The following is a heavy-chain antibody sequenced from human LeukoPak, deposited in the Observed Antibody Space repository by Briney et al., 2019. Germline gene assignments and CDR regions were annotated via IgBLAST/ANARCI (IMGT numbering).Heavy chain of an antibody. V-gene: IGHV3-53*01. J-gene: IGHJ4*02. Sequence: PGGSLRLSCAASGFAVSSNYMNWVRQAPGKGLEWVSVIYNGGSTYYADSVKGRFTISRDNSENTLYLQMNSLRAEDTAVYYCARVYLKRDYYDSSAYFSFDYWGQGTLSPSPQ. D-gene: IGHD3-22*01. CDR3: ARVYLKRDYYDSSAYFSFDY. CDR1: GFAVSSNY. CDR2: IYNGGST.